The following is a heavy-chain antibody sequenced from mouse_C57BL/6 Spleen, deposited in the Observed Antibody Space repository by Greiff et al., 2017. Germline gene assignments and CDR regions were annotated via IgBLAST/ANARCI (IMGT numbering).Heavy chain of an antibody. CDR1: GFTFSSYG. J-gene: IGHJ1*03. D-gene: IGHD2-3*01. CDR3: ARHAGDGYYEWYFDV. CDR2: ISSGGSYT. Sequence: EVQLVESGGDLVKPGGSLKLSCAASGFTFSSYGMSWVRQTPDKRLEWVATISSGGSYTYYPDSVKGRFTISRDNAKNTLYLQMSSLKSEDTAMYYCARHAGDGYYEWYFDVWGTGTTVTVSS. V-gene: IGHV5-6*01.